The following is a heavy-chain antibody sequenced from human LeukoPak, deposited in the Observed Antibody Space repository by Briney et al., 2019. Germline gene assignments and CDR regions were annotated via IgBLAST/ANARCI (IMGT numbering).Heavy chain of an antibody. Sequence: GGSLRLSRAASGFTFSSYAMSWVRQAPGKGLEWVSAISGSGGSTYYADSVKGRFTISRDNSKNTLYLQMNSLRAEDTAVYYCAKDGSVEDIVVVVAATTLDYWGQGTLVTVSS. D-gene: IGHD2-15*01. J-gene: IGHJ4*02. CDR3: AKDGSVEDIVVVVAATTLDY. CDR2: ISGSGGST. CDR1: GFTFSSYA. V-gene: IGHV3-23*01.